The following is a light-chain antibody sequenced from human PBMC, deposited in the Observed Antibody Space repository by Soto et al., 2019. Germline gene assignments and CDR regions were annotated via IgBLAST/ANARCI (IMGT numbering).Light chain of an antibody. J-gene: IGLJ1*01. CDR1: SSDIGGYNY. V-gene: IGLV2-14*01. Sequence: QSALTQPASVSGSPGQSITISCTGTSSDIGGYNYVSWYQQHPGKAPKLMIYEVSSRPSGVSNRFSGSKSGNTASLTISGLQAEDEADYFCGSYTSTSTLYVFGSGTQLTVL. CDR3: GSYTSTSTLYV. CDR2: EVS.